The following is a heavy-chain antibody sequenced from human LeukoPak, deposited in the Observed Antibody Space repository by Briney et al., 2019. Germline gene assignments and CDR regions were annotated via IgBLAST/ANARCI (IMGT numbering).Heavy chain of an antibody. D-gene: IGHD3-22*01. J-gene: IGHJ6*03. CDR2: ISAYNGNT. CDR1: GYTFTSYG. V-gene: IGHV1-18*01. CDR3: ARHYYDSSGYYYYYYMDV. Sequence: ASXXVSCKASGYTFTSYGISWVRQAPGQGLEWMGWISAYNGNTNYAQKLQGRVTITTDTSTRTAYMELRSLRSDDTAVYYCARHYYDSSGYYYYYYMDVWGKGTTVTVSS.